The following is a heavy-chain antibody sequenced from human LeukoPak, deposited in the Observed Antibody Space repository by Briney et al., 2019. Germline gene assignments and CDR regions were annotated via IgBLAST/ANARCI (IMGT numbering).Heavy chain of an antibody. CDR1: GFTFSSYG. CDR2: IWYDGSNK. V-gene: IGHV3-33*01. J-gene: IGHJ4*02. CDR3: ARGDYGDSQVDY. Sequence: GGSLRLSCAASGFTFSSYGMHWVRQAPGKGLEWVAVIWYDGSNKYYADSVKGRFTISRDNSKNTLYLQMNSLRAEDTAVYYCARGDYGDSQVDYWGQGTLVTVSS. D-gene: IGHD4-17*01.